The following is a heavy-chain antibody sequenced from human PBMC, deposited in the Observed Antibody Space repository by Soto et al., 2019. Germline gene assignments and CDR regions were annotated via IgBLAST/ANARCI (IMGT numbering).Heavy chain of an antibody. CDR3: AKDIVGVVAAPTVQLRVDP. CDR1: GFTVSSYG. V-gene: IGHV3-23*01. CDR2: IRCSGKYT. Sequence: GGSLRLSCAASGFTVSSYGMHWVRQAPGQGLEWVSVIRCSGKYTYYADSVKGRFTISRDNSKNTLYLQMNSLRAEDTAVYYCAKDIVGVVAAPTVQLRVDPWGQGTLVTVSS. D-gene: IGHD2-15*01. J-gene: IGHJ5*02.